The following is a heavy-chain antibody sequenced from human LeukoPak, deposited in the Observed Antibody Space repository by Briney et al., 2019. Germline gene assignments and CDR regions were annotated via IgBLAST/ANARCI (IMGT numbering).Heavy chain of an antibody. CDR3: ARESHYYDSSGYSPFLYY. V-gene: IGHV4-34*01. CDR2: INHGGST. J-gene: IGHJ4*02. Sequence: SETLSLTCAVYGGSFSGYYWSWIRQPPGKGLEWIGEINHGGSTNYNPSLKSRVTISVDTSKNQFSLKLSSVTAADTAVYYCARESHYYDSSGYSPFLYYWGQGTLVTVSS. CDR1: GGSFSGYY. D-gene: IGHD3-22*01.